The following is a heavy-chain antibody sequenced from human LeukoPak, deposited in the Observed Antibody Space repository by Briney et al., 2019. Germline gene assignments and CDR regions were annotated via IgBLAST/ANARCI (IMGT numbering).Heavy chain of an antibody. CDR3: ARDHRYAFDN. Sequence: PGGPLRLSCAASGFTFSDYSMNWVRQAPGKGLEWISYVGISSGNTKYADFVKGRFTISGDSAKNSVFLQMNSLRVEDTAVYYCARDHRYAFDNWGQGTLVTVSS. D-gene: IGHD5-12*01. CDR1: GFTFSDYS. CDR2: VGISSGNT. J-gene: IGHJ4*02. V-gene: IGHV3-48*04.